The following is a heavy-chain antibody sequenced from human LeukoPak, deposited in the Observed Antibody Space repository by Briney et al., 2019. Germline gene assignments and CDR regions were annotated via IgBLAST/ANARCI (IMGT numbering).Heavy chain of an antibody. D-gene: IGHD5-12*01. CDR2: IYYSGST. Sequence: SETLSLTCTVSGGSISSYYWSWIRQPPGKGLEWIGYIYYSGSTNYNPSLKSRVTISVDTSKNRFSLKLSSVTAADTAVYYCARVFSGYDYLDYWGQGTLVTVSS. V-gene: IGHV4-59*01. CDR3: ARVFSGYDYLDY. J-gene: IGHJ4*02. CDR1: GGSISSYY.